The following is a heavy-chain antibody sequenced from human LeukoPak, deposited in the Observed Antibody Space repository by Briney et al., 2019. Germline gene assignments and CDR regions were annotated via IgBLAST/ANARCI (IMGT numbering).Heavy chain of an antibody. V-gene: IGHV4-4*07. Sequence: SETLSLTRTVSGGSISSYYWSWIRQPAGKGLEWIGRIYTSGSTNCNPSLKSRVAMSVDTSKNQFSLKLSSVTAADTAVYYCARDLKRGYSGYDSLLSYYMDVWGKGTTVTVSS. J-gene: IGHJ6*03. CDR3: ARDLKRGYSGYDSLLSYYMDV. CDR1: GGSISSYY. D-gene: IGHD5-12*01. CDR2: IYTSGST.